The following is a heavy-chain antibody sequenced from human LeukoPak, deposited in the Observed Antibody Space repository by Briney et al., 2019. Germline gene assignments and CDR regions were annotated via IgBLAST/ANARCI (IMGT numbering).Heavy chain of an antibody. J-gene: IGHJ4*02. V-gene: IGHV3-66*01. CDR2: IYSGGST. CDR3: ARAYSTSWYSFDY. CDR1: GFTFSSSF. D-gene: IGHD6-13*01. Sequence: GGSLRLSCAASGFTFSSSFLNWVRQAPGKGLEWVSVIYSGGSTYYADSVKGRFTISRDNSKNTPYLQMNSLRAEDTAVYYCARAYSTSWYSFDYWGQGTLVTVSS.